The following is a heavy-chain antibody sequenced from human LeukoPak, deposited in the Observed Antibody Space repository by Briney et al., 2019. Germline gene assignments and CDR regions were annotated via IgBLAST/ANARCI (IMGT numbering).Heavy chain of an antibody. V-gene: IGHV3-21*01. CDR2: ISSSSSYI. Sequence: GGSLRLSCAASGFTFSSYSMNWVRQAPGKGLEWVSSISSSSSYIYYADSVKGRFTISRDNAKNSLYLQMYSLRAEDTAVYYCARGSENYYDSSGYPYYFDYWGQGTLVTVSS. D-gene: IGHD3-22*01. CDR3: ARGSENYYDSSGYPYYFDY. CDR1: GFTFSSYS. J-gene: IGHJ4*02.